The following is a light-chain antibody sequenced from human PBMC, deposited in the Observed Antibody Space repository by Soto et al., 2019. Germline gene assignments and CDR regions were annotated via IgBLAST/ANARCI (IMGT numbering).Light chain of an antibody. CDR1: QSLSSNH. Sequence: EIVLTQSPGTLSLSPGERATLSCWASQSLSSNHIAWYQQKPGQAPRLLIYGTSSRVTGVPDRFSGSGSGTEFTLTITRLEPEDSAVYHCHQYGNSPWTFGQGTKVDIK. CDR2: GTS. CDR3: HQYGNSPWT. J-gene: IGKJ1*01. V-gene: IGKV3-20*01.